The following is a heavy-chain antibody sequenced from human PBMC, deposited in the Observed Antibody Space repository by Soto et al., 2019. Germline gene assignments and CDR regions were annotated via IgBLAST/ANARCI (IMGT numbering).Heavy chain of an antibody. CDR2: IYYSGRT. Sequence: QLQLQESGPGLVKPSQTLSLACTVSGGSFSSGGYYWSWIRQLPGKGLEWIGYIYYSGRTYYNPSLKIRFTISLDTSKNQFSLKLSSVTAADTAVYYCARATSFSGHHGYWGQGTLVTVSS. J-gene: IGHJ4*02. V-gene: IGHV4-31*03. CDR1: GGSFSSGGYY. D-gene: IGHD2-8*02. CDR3: ARATSFSGHHGY.